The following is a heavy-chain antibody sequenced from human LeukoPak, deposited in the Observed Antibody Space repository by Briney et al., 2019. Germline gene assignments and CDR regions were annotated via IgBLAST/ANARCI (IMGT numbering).Heavy chain of an antibody. Sequence: GGSLRLSCAASGVTFSSYAMSWVRQAPGKGLEWVSAISGSSGSTYFADSVKGRFTISRDNSKNTLYLQMNSLRAEDTAVYYCATRGRHGYGDYWYFDLWGRGTLVTVSS. CDR1: GVTFSSYA. CDR3: ATRGRHGYGDYWYFDL. J-gene: IGHJ2*01. V-gene: IGHV3-23*01. CDR2: ISGSSGST. D-gene: IGHD4-17*01.